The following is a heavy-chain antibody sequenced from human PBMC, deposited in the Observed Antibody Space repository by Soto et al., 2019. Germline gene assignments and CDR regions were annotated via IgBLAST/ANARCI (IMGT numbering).Heavy chain of an antibody. CDR2: IYYSGST. J-gene: IGHJ6*02. Sequence: SETLSLTCTVSGGSISSSSYYWGWIRQPPGKGLEWIGSIYYSGSTYYNPSLKSRVTISVDTSKNQFSLKLSSVTAADTAVYYCARVGRVGYYYYYGMDVWGQGTTVTVSS. CDR3: ARVGRVGYYYYYGMDV. CDR1: GGSISSSSYY. D-gene: IGHD1-26*01. V-gene: IGHV4-39*01.